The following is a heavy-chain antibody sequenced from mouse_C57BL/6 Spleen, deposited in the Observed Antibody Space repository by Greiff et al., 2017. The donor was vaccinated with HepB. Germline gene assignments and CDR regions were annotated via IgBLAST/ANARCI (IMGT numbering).Heavy chain of an antibody. CDR3: ARRDYYGSSHGAMDY. Sequence: VQLKQSGPELVKPGASVKISCKASGYSFTDYNMNWVKQSNGKSLEWIGVINPNYGTTSYNQKFKGKATLTVDQSSSTAYMQLNSLTSEDSAVYYCARRDYYGSSHGAMDYWGQGTSVTVSS. V-gene: IGHV1-39*01. D-gene: IGHD1-1*01. J-gene: IGHJ4*01. CDR1: GYSFTDYN. CDR2: INPNYGTT.